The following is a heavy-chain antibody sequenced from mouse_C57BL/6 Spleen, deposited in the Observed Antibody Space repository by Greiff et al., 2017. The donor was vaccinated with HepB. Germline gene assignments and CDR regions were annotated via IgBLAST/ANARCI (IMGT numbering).Heavy chain of an antibody. CDR1: GYTFTSYW. Sequence: QVQLQQPGAELVRPGSSVKLSCKASGYTFTSYWMHWVKQRPIQGLEWIGNIDPSDSETHYNQKFKDKATLTVDKSSSTAYMQRSSLTSEDSAVYYCARGYYGSRYLFAYWGQGTLVTVSA. CDR2: IDPSDSET. D-gene: IGHD1-1*01. J-gene: IGHJ3*01. CDR3: ARGYYGSRYLFAY. V-gene: IGHV1-52*01.